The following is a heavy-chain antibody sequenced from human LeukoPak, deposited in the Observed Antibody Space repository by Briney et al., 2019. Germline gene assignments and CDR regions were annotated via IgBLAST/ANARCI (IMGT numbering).Heavy chain of an antibody. CDR2: ISGSGGST. CDR1: GFTFSSYA. J-gene: IGHJ4*02. V-gene: IGHV3-23*01. Sequence: GGSLRLSCAASGFTFSSYAMSWVRQAPGKGLEWVSAISGSGGSTYYADSVKGRFTISRDNSKNTLYLQMNSLRAEDTAVYYCAKAIYGSGRFSGVPFDYWGQGTLVTVSS. D-gene: IGHD3-10*01. CDR3: AKAIYGSGRFSGVPFDY.